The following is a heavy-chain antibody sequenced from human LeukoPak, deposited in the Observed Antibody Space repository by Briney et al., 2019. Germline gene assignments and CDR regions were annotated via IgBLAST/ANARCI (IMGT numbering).Heavy chain of an antibody. D-gene: IGHD1-14*01. V-gene: IGHV3-48*01. CDR1: GFSFDNYG. Sequence: GGSLRLSCVTSGFSFDNYGMSWVRRAPGKGLEWISYFSSRKNIVNYADSVKGRFTISRDKAKTSLYLQMNSLRAEDTAVCYCATQQGGNPAYWGQGTLVTVSS. CDR2: FSSRKNIV. CDR3: ATQQGGNPAY. J-gene: IGHJ4*02.